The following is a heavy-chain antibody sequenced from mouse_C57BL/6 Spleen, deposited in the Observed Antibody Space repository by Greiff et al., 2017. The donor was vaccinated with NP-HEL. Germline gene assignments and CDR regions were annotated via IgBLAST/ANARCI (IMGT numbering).Heavy chain of an antibody. CDR3: ERLGGTYAMDY. Sequence: VKLMESGAELVKPGASVKISCKASGYAFSSYWMNWVKQRPGKGLEWIGQIYPGDGDTNYNGKFKGKATLTADKSSSTAYMQLSSLTSEDSAVYFYERLGGTYAMDYWGKGTTVTVSS. J-gene: IGHJ4*01. CDR1: GYAFSSYW. D-gene: IGHD2-14*01. V-gene: IGHV1-80*01. CDR2: IYPGDGDT.